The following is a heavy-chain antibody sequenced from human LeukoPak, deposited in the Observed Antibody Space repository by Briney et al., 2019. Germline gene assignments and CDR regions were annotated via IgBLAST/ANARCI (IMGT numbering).Heavy chain of an antibody. D-gene: IGHD6-6*01. CDR2: IYYSGNT. J-gene: IGHJ4*02. Sequence: SETLSLTCTVSGGSISSSSYYWGWIRQPPGKGLEWIGTIYYSGNTYYNPSLKSRVAISIDTSKNQFSLNLRSVTAADTAVYYCARWGSIAVARFDYWGQGTLVTVSS. CDR3: ARWGSIAVARFDY. V-gene: IGHV4-39*07. CDR1: GGSISSSSYY.